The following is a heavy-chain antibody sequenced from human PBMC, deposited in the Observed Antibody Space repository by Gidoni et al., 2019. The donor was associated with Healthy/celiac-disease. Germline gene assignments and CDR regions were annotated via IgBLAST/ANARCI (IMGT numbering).Heavy chain of an antibody. CDR1: GGSFSGYY. CDR3: ARVYCSSTSCYSYLDY. Sequence: QVQLQQWGAGLLKPSATLSLTCAVYGGSFSGYYWSWIRQPPGKGLEWIGEINHSGSTNYNPSLKSRVTRSVDTSKNQFSLKLSSVTASDTAVYYSARVYCSSTSCYSYLDYWGQGTLVTVSS. J-gene: IGHJ4*02. V-gene: IGHV4-34*01. CDR2: INHSGST. D-gene: IGHD2-2*02.